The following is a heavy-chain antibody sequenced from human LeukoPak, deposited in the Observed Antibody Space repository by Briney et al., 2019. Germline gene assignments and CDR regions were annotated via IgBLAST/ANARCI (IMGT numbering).Heavy chain of an antibody. Sequence: SETLSLTCTVSGASVSSGSYYWTWIRQPPGKGLEWIGYIFYSGSTNYNPSLESRVTISFDTSKYQFSLKLTSVTAADTAVYYCARDPGVTTGTYYFDSWGQGSLVTVSS. D-gene: IGHD1-1*01. V-gene: IGHV4-61*01. CDR1: GASVSSGSYY. CDR2: IFYSGST. CDR3: ARDPGVTTGTYYFDS. J-gene: IGHJ4*02.